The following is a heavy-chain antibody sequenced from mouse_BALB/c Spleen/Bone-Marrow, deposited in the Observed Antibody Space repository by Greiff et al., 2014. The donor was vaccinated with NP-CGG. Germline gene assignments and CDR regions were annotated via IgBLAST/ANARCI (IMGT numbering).Heavy chain of an antibody. J-gene: IGHJ3*01. CDR1: GFTFSDYY. CDR2: ISDGGSYT. V-gene: IGHV5-4*02. CDR3: ARDLITTASSFAH. D-gene: IGHD1-2*01. Sequence: EVQRVESGGGLVKPGGALKLSCAASGFTFSDYYLYWVRQTPEKRLEWVATISDGGSYTYYPDSVKGRFTISRDNAKNNLYLQISSLKSEDTAMYYCARDLITTASSFAHRGPVTLVT.